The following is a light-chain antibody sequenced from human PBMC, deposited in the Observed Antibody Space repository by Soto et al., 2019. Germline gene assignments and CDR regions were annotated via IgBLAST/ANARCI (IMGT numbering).Light chain of an antibody. CDR2: AAS. Sequence: AIQRTQSPSSLSASVGDRVTITCRASQGIGNYLGGYQQKPGKAPKLLIYAASILQSVVPSRFSGSGSGTDFTLALSGLQPEDSAPYYCLQDYTYPRTFGQGTKVEIK. CDR3: LQDYTYPRT. J-gene: IGKJ1*01. CDR1: QGIGNY. V-gene: IGKV1-6*01.